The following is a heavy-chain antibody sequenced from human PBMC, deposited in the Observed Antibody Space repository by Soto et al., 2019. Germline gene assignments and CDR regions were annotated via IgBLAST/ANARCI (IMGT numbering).Heavy chain of an antibody. D-gene: IGHD3-10*01. CDR3: ARRGERGWFGL. CDR1: GGSISSYY. J-gene: IGHJ5*02. CDR2: IYYSGST. Sequence: QVQLQESGPGLVKPSETLSLTCTVSGGSISSYYWNWIRQPPGKGLEWIGHIYYSGSTNYNPSLKSRVTISVDTSKNQSSLKVDSVTAADTAMYYCARRGERGWFGLWGQGTLVTVSS. V-gene: IGHV4-59*08.